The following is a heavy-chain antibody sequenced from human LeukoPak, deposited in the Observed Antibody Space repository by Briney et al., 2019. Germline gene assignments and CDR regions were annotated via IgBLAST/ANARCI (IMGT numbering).Heavy chain of an antibody. CDR2: ISWNSGSR. V-gene: IGHV3-9*03. J-gene: IGHJ3*02. Sequence: PGESLRLSCAVSGFTFDDDAMHWVRQRPGEGMGRESGISWNSGSRGYADSVKGRFTISRDNAKNSLYLQMNSLRAEDMALYYCAKSDRAYSGSYSDAFDIWGQGTMVTVSS. CDR3: AKSDRAYSGSYSDAFDI. CDR1: GFTFDDDA. D-gene: IGHD1-26*01.